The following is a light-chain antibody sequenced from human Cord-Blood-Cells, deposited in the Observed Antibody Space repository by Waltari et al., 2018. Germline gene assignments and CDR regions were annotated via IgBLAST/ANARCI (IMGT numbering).Light chain of an antibody. V-gene: IGLV1-44*01. CDR2: SNK. CDR1: SSNIGSNT. J-gene: IGLJ3*02. CDR3: AAWDDSLNGPV. Sequence: QSVLTQPPSASGTPGQRVTISCSGSSSNIGSNTVNWYQQPPGTAPNLLIYSNKQRPSGVPDRFSGSKSGTSASLAISGLQSEDEADYYCAAWDDSLNGPVFGGGTKLTVL.